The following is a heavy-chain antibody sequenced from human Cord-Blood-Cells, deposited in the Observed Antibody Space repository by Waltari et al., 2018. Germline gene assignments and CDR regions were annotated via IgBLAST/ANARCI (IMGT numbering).Heavy chain of an antibody. Sequence: QLQLQESGPGLVKPSETLSLTCTVSGGSISSSSYYWGWIRQPPGKGLEWIGSIYYSGSTYYNPSLKSRVTISVDTSKNQFSLKLSSVTTADTAVYYCARQAPDGDFDYWGQGTLVTVSS. V-gene: IGHV4-39*01. CDR3: ARQAPDGDFDY. D-gene: IGHD3-10*01. J-gene: IGHJ4*02. CDR1: GGSISSSSYY. CDR2: IYYSGST.